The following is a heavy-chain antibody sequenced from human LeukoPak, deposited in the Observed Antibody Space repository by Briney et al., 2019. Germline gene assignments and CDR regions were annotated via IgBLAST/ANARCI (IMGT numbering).Heavy chain of an antibody. CDR1: GITFSSYA. J-gene: IGHJ4*02. CDR3: AKGGANRVYYFDS. Sequence: PGGSLRLSCAASGITFSSYAMNWVRQAPGKGLEWVSSITGTGGDTNYADSVKGRVTISRDNSKNTLYLQMNSLRAEDTATYCCAKGGANRVYYFDSWGQGTLVTVSS. V-gene: IGHV3-23*01. CDR2: ITGTGGDT. D-gene: IGHD2/OR15-2a*01.